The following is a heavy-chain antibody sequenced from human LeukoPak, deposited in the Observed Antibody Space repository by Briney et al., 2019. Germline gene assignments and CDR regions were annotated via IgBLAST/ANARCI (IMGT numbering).Heavy chain of an antibody. CDR3: AKDPGMITFGPGGDPFDI. J-gene: IGHJ3*02. CDR2: ISGSGGST. CDR1: GFTFSSYA. V-gene: IGHV3-23*01. Sequence: PGGSLRLSCAASGFTFSSYAMSWVRQAPGKGLEWVSAISGSGGSTYYADSVKGRFTISRDNSKNTLYPQMNSLRAEDTAVYYCAKDPGMITFGPGGDPFDIWGQGTMVTVSS. D-gene: IGHD3-16*01.